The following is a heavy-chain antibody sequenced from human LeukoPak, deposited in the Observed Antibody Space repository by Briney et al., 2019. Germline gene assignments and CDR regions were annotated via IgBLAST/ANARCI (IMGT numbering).Heavy chain of an antibody. V-gene: IGHV1-69*06. D-gene: IGHD6-13*01. Sequence: SVKVSCKASGGTFSSYAISWVRQAPGQGLEWMGGIIPIFGTANYAQKFQGRVTITADKSTSTAYMELSSLRSEDTAVYYCATAPRIAAAGQGAFDYWGQGTLVTVSS. CDR2: IIPIFGTA. CDR1: GGTFSSYA. J-gene: IGHJ4*02. CDR3: ATAPRIAAAGQGAFDY.